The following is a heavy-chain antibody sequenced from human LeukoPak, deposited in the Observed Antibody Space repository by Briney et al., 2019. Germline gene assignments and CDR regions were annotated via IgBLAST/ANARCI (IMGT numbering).Heavy chain of an antibody. CDR3: AKDGNYYGSGRYAFDI. CDR2: INTDGSLT. J-gene: IGHJ3*02. CDR1: GITFSRFW. V-gene: IGHV3-74*01. D-gene: IGHD3-10*01. Sequence: GGSLRLSCAASGITFSRFWMHWVRQAPGKGLVWVSRINTDGSLTNYADSVKGRFTISRDNAKNTLYLQVNSLRAEDTAVYYCAKDGNYYGSGRYAFDIWGQGTMVTVSS.